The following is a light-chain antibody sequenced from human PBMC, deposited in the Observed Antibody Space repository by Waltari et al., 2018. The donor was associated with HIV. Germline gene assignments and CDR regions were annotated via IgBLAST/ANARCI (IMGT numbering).Light chain of an antibody. CDR3: HVWDSFSDHRV. CDR2: YDT. Sequence: SYVLTQPPSVSVAPGQTARISCEGDNIGSKSVHWYQQKQGQAPVLVVYYDTARPSGIPERFSGSNSGNTATLIISGVEAGDEADYYWHVWDSFSDHRVFGGGTELTVL. CDR1: NIGSKS. J-gene: IGLJ2*01. V-gene: IGLV3-21*02.